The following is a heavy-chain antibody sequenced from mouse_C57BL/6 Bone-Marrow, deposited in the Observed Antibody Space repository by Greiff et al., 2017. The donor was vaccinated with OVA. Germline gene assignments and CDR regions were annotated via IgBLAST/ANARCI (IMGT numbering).Heavy chain of an antibody. J-gene: IGHJ4*01. CDR1: GFSLTSYA. V-gene: IGHV2-9-1*01. CDR2: IWTGGGP. CDR3: ARSDYSNLYAMDY. D-gene: IGHD2-5*01. Sequence: QVQLKESGPGLVAPSQSLSISCTVSGFSLTSYAIRWVRQPPGKGLEWLGVIWTGGGPNYYSAPKSRLSISKDNSKSQVFLKMNSLQTDDTARYYCARSDYSNLYAMDYWGQGTSVTVSS.